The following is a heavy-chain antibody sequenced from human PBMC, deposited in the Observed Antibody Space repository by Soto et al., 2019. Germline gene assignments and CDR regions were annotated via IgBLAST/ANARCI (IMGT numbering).Heavy chain of an antibody. CDR3: ARGWGGGLYGAFDL. D-gene: IGHD3-10*01. V-gene: IGHV3-74*01. CDR1: VFTFSRYS. J-gene: IGHJ3*01. CDR2: INSNGSST. Sequence: GALILSCAASVFTFSRYSMSWVRQAPGKGLVWVSRINSNGSSTDYADSVKGRFTISRDNAKNTLYLQMNSLRAEDTAVYYCARGWGGGLYGAFDLWGQGTLVTVSS.